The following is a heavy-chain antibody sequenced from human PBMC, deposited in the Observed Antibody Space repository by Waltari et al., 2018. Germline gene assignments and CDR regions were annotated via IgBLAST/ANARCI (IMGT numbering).Heavy chain of an antibody. D-gene: IGHD5-12*01. CDR2: ISYDGSNK. CDR1: GFTFSSYA. J-gene: IGHJ4*02. CDR3: ARDREYSGYDYGYFDH. V-gene: IGHV3-30-3*01. Sequence: QVQLVESGGGVVQPGRSLRLSCAASGFTFSSYAMHWVRQAPGKGLEWVAVISYDGSNKYYADSVKGRFTISRDNSKNTLYLQMNSLRAEDTAVYYCARDREYSGYDYGYFDHWGQGTLVTVSS.